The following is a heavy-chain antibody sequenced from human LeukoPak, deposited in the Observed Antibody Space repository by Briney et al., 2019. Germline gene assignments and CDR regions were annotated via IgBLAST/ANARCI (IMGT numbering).Heavy chain of an antibody. J-gene: IGHJ3*01. V-gene: IGHV4-4*07. CDR2: IYTSGNT. CDR1: GVSISGYY. CDR3: ARQSDSSGYYYLGAFDF. D-gene: IGHD3-22*01. Sequence: SETLSLTCTVSGVSISGYYWSWIRQPAGKGLEWIGRIYTSGNTNYNPSLKSRLTMSVDTSKNQFSLKLSSVTAADTAVYYCARQSDSSGYYYLGAFDFWGQGTIVTVSS.